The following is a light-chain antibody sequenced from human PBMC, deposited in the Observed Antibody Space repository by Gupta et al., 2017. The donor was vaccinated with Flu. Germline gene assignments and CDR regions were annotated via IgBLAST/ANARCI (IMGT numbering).Light chain of an antibody. CDR1: SSNIGSNY. V-gene: IGLV1-47*01. CDR3: AAWDDSLSGPLYV. Sequence: QSVLTQPPSASGTPGQRVTISCSGSSSNIGSNYVYWYQQLPGTAPKLLIYRNNQRPSGFPDRFSGSKSGTSASLAISGLRSEDEADYYCAAWDDSLSGPLYVFGTGTKVTVL. CDR2: RNN. J-gene: IGLJ1*01.